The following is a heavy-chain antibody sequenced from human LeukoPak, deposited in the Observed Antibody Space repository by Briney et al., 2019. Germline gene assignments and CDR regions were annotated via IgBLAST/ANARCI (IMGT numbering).Heavy chain of an antibody. D-gene: IGHD4-17*01. J-gene: IGHJ4*02. CDR3: ARIASDIYGDPFDY. CDR1: GFTFSSYA. V-gene: IGHV3-30-3*01. CDR2: ISYDGSNK. Sequence: PGRSLRLSCAASGFTFSSYAMHWVRQAPGKGLEWVVVISYDGSNKYYADSVKGRFTISRDNSKNTLYLQMNSLRAEDTAVYYCARIASDIYGDPFDYWGQGTLVTVSS.